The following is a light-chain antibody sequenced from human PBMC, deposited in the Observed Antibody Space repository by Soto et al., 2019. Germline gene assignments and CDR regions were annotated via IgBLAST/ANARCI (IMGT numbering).Light chain of an antibody. CDR3: QQYNKWPPLT. CDR2: GAS. Sequence: EVVMTQSPATLSVSPGERVTLSCRAGQSVSNNVAWYQRKPGQAPRLLIYGASTRATGIPVRFSGSGSGTEFTLTISSLQSEDFAVYYCQQYNKWPPLTFGGGTKVDIK. CDR1: QSVSNN. J-gene: IGKJ4*01. V-gene: IGKV3-15*01.